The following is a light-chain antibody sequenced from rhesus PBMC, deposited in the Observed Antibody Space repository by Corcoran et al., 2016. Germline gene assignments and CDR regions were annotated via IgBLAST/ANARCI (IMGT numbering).Light chain of an antibody. CDR1: QSVGST. V-gene: IGKV3-35*02. Sequence: ETVMMQSPATLSLSPGERATLSCRASQSVGSTLAWYQRKPGQAPRLLIYYASIRATESPDRFSGSGAGTEFTLTISSLDPEDVGVYYCQKYNDWPLTFGGGTKVEIK. CDR3: QKYNDWPLT. J-gene: IGKJ4*01. CDR2: YAS.